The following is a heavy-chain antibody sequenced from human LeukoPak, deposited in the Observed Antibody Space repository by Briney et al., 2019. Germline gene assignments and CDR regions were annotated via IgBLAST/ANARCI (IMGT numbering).Heavy chain of an antibody. Sequence: SETLSLTCTVSGGSISSYYWSWIRQPPGKGLEWIGYIYYSGSTNYNPSLKSRVTISVDTSKNQFSLKLSSVTAADTAVYYCARAHDSSGYRLPRFDYWGQGTLVTVSS. CDR2: IYYSGST. D-gene: IGHD3-22*01. V-gene: IGHV4-59*08. CDR3: ARAHDSSGYRLPRFDY. CDR1: GGSISSYY. J-gene: IGHJ4*02.